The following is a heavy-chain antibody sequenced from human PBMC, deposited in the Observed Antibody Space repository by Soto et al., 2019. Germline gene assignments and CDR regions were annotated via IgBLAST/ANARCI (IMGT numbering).Heavy chain of an antibody. D-gene: IGHD3-22*01. CDR2: IYWDDDK. J-gene: IGHJ4*02. Sequence: QITLKESGPTLVKPTQTLTLTCTFSGFSLDTSGVGVGWIRQPPGKALEWLALIYWDDDKRYSPSLKSRLTTXKXTXXNQVVLTMTNMDPVDTATYYCAHRLYERSGDSFDYWGQGTLVTVSS. CDR1: GFSLDTSGVG. V-gene: IGHV2-5*02. CDR3: AHRLYERSGDSFDY.